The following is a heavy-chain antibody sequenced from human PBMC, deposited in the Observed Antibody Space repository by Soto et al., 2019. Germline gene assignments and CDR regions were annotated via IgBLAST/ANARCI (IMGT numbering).Heavy chain of an antibody. CDR3: ARDKSIFGVVTPRFDY. Sequence: QVQLVESGGGVVQPGRSLRLSCAASGFTFSSYAMHWVRQAPGKGLEWVAVISYDGSNKYYADSVKGRFTISRDNSKNTLYLQMNSLRAEDTAVYYCARDKSIFGVVTPRFDYWGQGTLVTVSS. V-gene: IGHV3-30-3*01. CDR1: GFTFSSYA. CDR2: ISYDGSNK. D-gene: IGHD3-3*01. J-gene: IGHJ4*02.